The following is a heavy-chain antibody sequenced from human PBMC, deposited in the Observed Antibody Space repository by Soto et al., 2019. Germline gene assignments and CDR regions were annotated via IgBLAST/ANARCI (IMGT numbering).Heavy chain of an antibody. D-gene: IGHD3-10*01. J-gene: IGHJ6*02. V-gene: IGHV3-33*01. CDR2: IWYDGSNK. Sequence: QVQLVESGGGVVQPGRSLRLSCAASGFTFSSYGMHWVRQAPGKGLEWVAVIWYDGSNKYYADSVKGRFTISRDNSKNTLYLQMHSLRAEDTAVYYCARDANMVRGVIYYHDGMDVWGQGTTVTVSS. CDR1: GFTFSSYG. CDR3: ARDANMVRGVIYYHDGMDV.